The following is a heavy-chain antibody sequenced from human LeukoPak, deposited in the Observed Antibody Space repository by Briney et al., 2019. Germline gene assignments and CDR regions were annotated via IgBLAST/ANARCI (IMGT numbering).Heavy chain of an antibody. D-gene: IGHD4-17*01. CDR2: IYYSGST. J-gene: IGHJ4*02. CDR1: GGSISSYY. V-gene: IGHV4-59*01. CDR3: ARGSRLRCLDY. Sequence: PSETLSLTCTVSGGSISSYYWSWIRQPPGKGLEWIGYIYYSGSTNYNPSLKSRVTISVDTSKNQFSLKLSSVTAADTAVYYCARGSRLRCLDYWGQGTLVTVSS.